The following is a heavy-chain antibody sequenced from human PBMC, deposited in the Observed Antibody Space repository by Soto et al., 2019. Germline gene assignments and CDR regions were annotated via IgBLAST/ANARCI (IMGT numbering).Heavy chain of an antibody. Sequence: GGSRRLSCAASGFTFSSYSMNWVRQAPGKGLEWVSSISSSSSYIYYADSVKGRFTISRDNAKNSLYLQMNSLRAEDTAVYYCARLLGCSSTSCLNWFDPWGQGTLVTVSS. J-gene: IGHJ5*02. D-gene: IGHD2-2*01. CDR3: ARLLGCSSTSCLNWFDP. CDR1: GFTFSSYS. CDR2: ISSSSSYI. V-gene: IGHV3-21*01.